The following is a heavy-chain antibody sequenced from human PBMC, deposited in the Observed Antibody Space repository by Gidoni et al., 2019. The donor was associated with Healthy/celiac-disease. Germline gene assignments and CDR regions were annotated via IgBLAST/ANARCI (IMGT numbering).Heavy chain of an antibody. V-gene: IGHV3-11*05. CDR3: ARDYDIWTGRNNHDAFDI. CDR2: SSSSSSYT. CDR1: GFTFNDYY. D-gene: IGHD3-9*01. J-gene: IGHJ3*02. Sequence: QVQLVDSGGGLVKPGGSLSLSCASSGFTFNDYYMSWIRQAPGKGLGWVSYSSSSSSYTNDADSVKGRCTISRDNAKNSLYLQMNSLRAEDTDVYYGARDYDIWTGRNNHDAFDIWGQGTMVTVSS.